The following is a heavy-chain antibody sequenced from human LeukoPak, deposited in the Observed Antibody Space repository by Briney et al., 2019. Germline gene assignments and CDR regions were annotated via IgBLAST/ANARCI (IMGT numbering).Heavy chain of an antibody. V-gene: IGHV1-18*01. J-gene: IGHJ6*02. CDR1: GYTFTSYG. CDR3: ARDGLPLYYYYGMDV. Sequence: GASVKVSCKASGYTFTSYGISWVRQAPGQGLEWMGWISAYNGNTTYAQKLQGRVTMTTDTSTSTAYMELRSLRSDDTAVYYCARDGLPLYYYYGMDVWGQGTTVTVSS. CDR2: ISAYNGNT.